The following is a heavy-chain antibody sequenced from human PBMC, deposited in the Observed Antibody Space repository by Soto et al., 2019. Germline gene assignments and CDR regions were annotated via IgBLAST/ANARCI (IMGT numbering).Heavy chain of an antibody. CDR3: ARHEATYYNFYGMDV. CDR2: IHPGESDT. CDR1: GYSFTTYW. Sequence: GESLKISCKSYGYSFTTYWIAWVRQIPGKGLEWMGSIHPGESDTRYSPSFQGQVTISDDRSITTAYLQWSSLKASDTAMYYCARHEATYYNFYGMDVWGQGTTVTVSS. V-gene: IGHV5-51*01. J-gene: IGHJ6*02.